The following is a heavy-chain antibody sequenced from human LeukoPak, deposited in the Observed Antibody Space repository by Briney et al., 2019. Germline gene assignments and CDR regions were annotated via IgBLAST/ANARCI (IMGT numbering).Heavy chain of an antibody. CDR3: ARMGFNWNYVIDY. V-gene: IGHV4-59*01. Sequence: PSETLSLTCTVSGGSISNSYWSWIRQPPGEGLEWIGYIYYTGSPNYNPSLKSRVTMSVDTSKNQFSLKLSSVTAADTAVYYCARMGFNWNYVIDYWGQGTLVTVSS. J-gene: IGHJ4*02. CDR2: IYYTGSP. CDR1: GGSISNSY. D-gene: IGHD1-7*01.